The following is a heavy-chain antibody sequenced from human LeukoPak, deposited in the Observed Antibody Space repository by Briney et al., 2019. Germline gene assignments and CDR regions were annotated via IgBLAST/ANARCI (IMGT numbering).Heavy chain of an antibody. V-gene: IGHV4-31*03. D-gene: IGHD6-13*01. Sequence: SQTLSLTCTVPGGSISSGDYYWSWIRQHPGKGLEWIGCISYSGSTYYNPSLKSRVSISVDTSKNQFSLKLSSVTAADTAVYYCARAEQQLGNDAFHIWGQGTMVTVSS. CDR3: ARAEQQLGNDAFHI. J-gene: IGHJ3*02. CDR2: ISYSGST. CDR1: GGSISSGDYY.